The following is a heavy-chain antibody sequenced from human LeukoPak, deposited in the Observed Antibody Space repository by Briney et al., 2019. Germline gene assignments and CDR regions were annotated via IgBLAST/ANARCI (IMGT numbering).Heavy chain of an antibody. CDR1: GFIFGDYA. V-gene: IGHV3-49*04. D-gene: IGHD2-8*02. Sequence: GRSLRLSCTGSGFIFGDYAVSWVRQAPGKGLEWVGFIGSKTYGGTTEYAASVKGRFSISRDDSDRIAYLQMNSLKTEDTAVYYCTRAGRNWCFVYWGQGTLVTVSS. CDR2: IGSKTYGGTT. J-gene: IGHJ4*02. CDR3: TRAGRNWCFVY.